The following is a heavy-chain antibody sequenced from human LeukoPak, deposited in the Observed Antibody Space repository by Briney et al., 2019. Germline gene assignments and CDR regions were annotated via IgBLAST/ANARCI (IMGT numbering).Heavy chain of an antibody. D-gene: IGHD4-23*01. CDR1: GFTFSSYW. Sequence: GSLRLSCVASGFTFSSYWMTWVRQPPGKGLEWIGEINHSGSTNYNPSLKSRVTISVDTSKNQFSLKLSSVTAADTAVYYCATRRGRWDDAFDIWGQGTMVTVSS. J-gene: IGHJ3*02. CDR3: ATRRGRWDDAFDI. CDR2: INHSGST. V-gene: IGHV4-34*08.